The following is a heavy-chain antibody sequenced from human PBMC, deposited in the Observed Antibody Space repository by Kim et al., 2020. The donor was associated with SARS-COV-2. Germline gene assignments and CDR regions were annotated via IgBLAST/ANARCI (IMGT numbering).Heavy chain of an antibody. V-gene: IGHV1-8*01. CDR3: ASGSVVVAATLDY. Sequence: YAQKFQGRVTMTRNTSISTAYMELSSLRSEDTAVYYCASGSVVVAATLDYWGQGTLVTVSS. D-gene: IGHD2-15*01. J-gene: IGHJ4*02.